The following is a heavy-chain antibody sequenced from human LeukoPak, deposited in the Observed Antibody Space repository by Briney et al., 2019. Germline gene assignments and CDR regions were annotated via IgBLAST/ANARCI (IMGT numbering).Heavy chain of an antibody. CDR3: ARVYREYSSGCPDY. CDR2: ISYDGSNK. Sequence: GRSLRLSCAASGFTFSSYGMHWVRQAPGKGLEWVAVISYDGSNKYYADSVKGRFTISRDNSKNTLYLQMNSLRAEDTAVYYCARVYREYSSGCPDYWGQGTLVTVSS. J-gene: IGHJ4*02. D-gene: IGHD6-19*01. CDR1: GFTFSSYG. V-gene: IGHV3-30*03.